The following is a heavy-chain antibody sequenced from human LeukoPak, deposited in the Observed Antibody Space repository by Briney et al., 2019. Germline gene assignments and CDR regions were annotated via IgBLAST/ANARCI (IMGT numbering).Heavy chain of an antibody. J-gene: IGHJ6*04. CDR2: IRYDGSNK. D-gene: IGHD3-16*01. CDR3: ARDWGV. CDR1: GFTFSSYG. Sequence: GGSLRLSCAASGFTFSSYGMHWVRQTPGKGLEWVAFIRYDGSNKYYADSVKGRFTISRDNVKNSLYLQMNSLRAEDTAVYYCARDWGVWGKGTTVTISS. V-gene: IGHV3-30*02.